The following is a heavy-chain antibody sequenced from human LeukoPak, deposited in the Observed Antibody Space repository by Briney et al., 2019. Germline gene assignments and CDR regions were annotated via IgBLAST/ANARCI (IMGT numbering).Heavy chain of an antibody. CDR1: GGTFSNYA. CDR3: VRRQALRGRHRAFDP. V-gene: IGHV1-69*05. D-gene: IGHD6-25*01. CDR2: IIPMFGTA. J-gene: IGHJ5*02. Sequence: SVTVSCKASGGTFSNYAISWVRQAPGQGLEWLGGIIPMFGTAKYAQKFQGRVTITTDESTTTAYMELISLRFEDTAVYYCVRRQALRGRHRAFDPWGQGTLVTVTS.